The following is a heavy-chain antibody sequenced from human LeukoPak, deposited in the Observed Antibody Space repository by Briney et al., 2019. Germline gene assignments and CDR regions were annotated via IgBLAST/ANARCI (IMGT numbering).Heavy chain of an antibody. CDR3: ARERYEYYDILTGRESLTFDY. CDR2: IHYSGNF. Sequence: SETLSLTCTVSGGSISSGIYYWGWIRQPPGKGLEWIGTIHYSGNFYYNPSLKSRVTISLDASKNQFSLKLRSVTAADTAVYYCARERYEYYDILTGRESLTFDYWGQGTLVTVSS. D-gene: IGHD3-9*01. J-gene: IGHJ4*02. CDR1: GGSISSGIYY. V-gene: IGHV4-39*07.